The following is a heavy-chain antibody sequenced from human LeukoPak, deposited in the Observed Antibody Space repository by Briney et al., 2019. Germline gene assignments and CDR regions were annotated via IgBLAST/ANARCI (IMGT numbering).Heavy chain of an antibody. D-gene: IGHD2-2*02. Sequence: GASVKISCKASGYTFTNYYIHWVRQAPGQGLEWVGLINPNGGSTGYAQRFQGRVTVTTDTSTSTVYMELNSLGSEDTAVYYCAKVPIPSGIIDFDYWGQGTLVTVSS. CDR1: GYTFTNYY. V-gene: IGHV1-46*01. CDR2: INPNGGST. CDR3: AKVPIPSGIIDFDY. J-gene: IGHJ4*02.